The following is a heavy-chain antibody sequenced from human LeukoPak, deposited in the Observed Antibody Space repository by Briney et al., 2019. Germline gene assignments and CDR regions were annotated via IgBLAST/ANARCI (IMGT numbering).Heavy chain of an antibody. D-gene: IGHD3-22*01. CDR1: GGSFSGYY. V-gene: IGHV4-34*01. CDR3: ASAMWASDRSDREVGVPKY. Sequence: SETLSLTCAVYGGSFSGYYWSWIRQPPGKGLEWIGEINHSGSTNYNPSLKSRVTISVDTSKNQFSLKLSSVTAADTAVYYCASAMWASDRSDREVGVPKYWGQGTLVTVSS. CDR2: INHSGST. J-gene: IGHJ4*02.